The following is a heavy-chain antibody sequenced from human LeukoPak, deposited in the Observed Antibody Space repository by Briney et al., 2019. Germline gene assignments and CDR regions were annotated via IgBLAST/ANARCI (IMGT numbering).Heavy chain of an antibody. V-gene: IGHV3-73*01. CDR2: IDKEDKGYATAT. CDR3: TRDSGTYNWLDP. D-gene: IGHD1-26*01. J-gene: IGHJ5*02. Sequence: PGGSLKLSCAASGFTFSGSAIHWVRQSSGKGLEWVGQIDKEDKGYATATAYAASVTGRFTISRDDSINTAYLQMKSLRTEDTALYYCTRDSGTYNWLDPWGQGTLVTVSS. CDR1: GFTFSGSA.